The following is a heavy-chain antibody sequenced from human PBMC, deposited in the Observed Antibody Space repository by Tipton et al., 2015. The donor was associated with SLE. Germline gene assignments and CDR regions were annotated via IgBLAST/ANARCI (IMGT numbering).Heavy chain of an antibody. V-gene: IGHV5-51*03. J-gene: IGHJ4*02. CDR3: ARPGYGDYFPFDY. CDR1: GYSFTRYW. D-gene: IGHD4-17*01. CDR2: IYPGDPET. Sequence: QSGAEVKKPGESLKISCKGSGYSFTRYWIGWVRQMPGKGLEWMGIIYPGDPETRYSPSFQGQVTISADKSISTAYLQWSSLKASDTAIYYCARPGYGDYFPFDYWGQGTLVTVSS.